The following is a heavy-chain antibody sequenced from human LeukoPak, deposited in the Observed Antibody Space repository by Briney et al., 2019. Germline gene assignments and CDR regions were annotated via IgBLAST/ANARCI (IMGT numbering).Heavy chain of an antibody. V-gene: IGHV3-9*01. CDR2: ISWNSGSI. Sequence: PGRSLRLSCAASGFTFDDYAMHWVRQAPGKGLEWVSGISWNSGSIGYADSVKGRFTISRDNAKNSLYLQMNSLRAEDTALYYCAKPPSKYYYYYYMDVWGKGTTVTVSS. D-gene: IGHD4-11*01. CDR3: AKPPSKYYYYYYMDV. J-gene: IGHJ6*03. CDR1: GFTFDDYA.